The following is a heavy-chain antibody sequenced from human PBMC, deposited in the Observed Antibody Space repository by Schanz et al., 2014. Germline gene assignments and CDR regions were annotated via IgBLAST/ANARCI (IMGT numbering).Heavy chain of an antibody. CDR1: GYSFSTYA. CDR3: ARGYCAGTSCPIFDY. CDR2: INTKTGNP. Sequence: QVLLVQSGAEVKKPGASVKVSCKTSGYSFSTYAMNWVRQAPGQGLEWMGWINTKTGNPTYAQGFTGRFVFSLDTSVSTTHLQITNLKADDTAVYYCARGYCAGTSCPIFDYGGQGTLVTVSS. V-gene: IGHV7-4-1*02. D-gene: IGHD2-2*01. J-gene: IGHJ4*02.